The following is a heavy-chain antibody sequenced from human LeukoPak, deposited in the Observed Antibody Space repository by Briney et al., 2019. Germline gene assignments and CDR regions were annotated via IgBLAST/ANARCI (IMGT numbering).Heavy chain of an antibody. CDR3: ASSSTSWDFDY. D-gene: IGHD2-2*01. CDR2: IYPGDSDT. Sequence: GESLKISCKASGYSLTSYWIGWVRQMPGKGLEWMGIIYPGDSDTRYSPSFQGQVTISADKSISTAYLQWSSLKASDTAVYYCASSSTSWDFDYWGQGTLVTVSS. V-gene: IGHV5-51*01. J-gene: IGHJ4*02. CDR1: GYSLTSYW.